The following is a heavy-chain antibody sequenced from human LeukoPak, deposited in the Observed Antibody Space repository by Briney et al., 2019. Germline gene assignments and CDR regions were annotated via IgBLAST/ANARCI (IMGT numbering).Heavy chain of an antibody. CDR3: ARPPPFYYDSSGYYRN. V-gene: IGHV1-2*02. D-gene: IGHD3-22*01. Sequence: GASVKVSCKASGYTFTGYYMHWVRQAPGQGLEWMGWINPNSGGTNYAQKFQGRVTMTRDTSISTAYMELSRLRSDDTAVYYCARPPPFYYDSSGYYRNWGQGTLVTVSS. CDR1: GYTFTGYY. J-gene: IGHJ4*02. CDR2: INPNSGGT.